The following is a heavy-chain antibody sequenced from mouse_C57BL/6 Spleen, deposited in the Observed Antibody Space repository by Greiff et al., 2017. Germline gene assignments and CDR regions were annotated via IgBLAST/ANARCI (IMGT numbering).Heavy chain of an antibody. CDR1: GYPFTSYW. CDR3: ARSEYFDV. CDR2: IHPNSGST. Sequence: QVQLKQPGAELVKPGASVKLSCKASGYPFTSYWMHWVKQRPGQGLEWIGMIHPNSGSTNYNEKFKSKATLTVDKSSSTAYMQLSSLTSEDSAVYYCARSEYFDVWGTGTTVTVSS. V-gene: IGHV1-64*01. J-gene: IGHJ1*03.